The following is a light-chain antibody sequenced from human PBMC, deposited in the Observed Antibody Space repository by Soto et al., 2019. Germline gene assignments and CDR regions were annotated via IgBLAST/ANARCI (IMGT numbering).Light chain of an antibody. CDR2: GAS. CDR3: QQYSNWPPFT. J-gene: IGKJ1*01. Sequence: ETLMKQSPATLSVSPGESATLSCWASPSVSSNLAWYQQKPGQAPRLLIYGASTRAAGVSARFSGSGSGTEFTLTFSSLQSEDVAVYYCQQYSNWPPFTFGQGTQVAIK. CDR1: PSVSSN. V-gene: IGKV3-15*01.